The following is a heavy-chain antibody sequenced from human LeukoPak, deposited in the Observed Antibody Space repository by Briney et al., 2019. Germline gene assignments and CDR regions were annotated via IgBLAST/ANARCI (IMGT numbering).Heavy chain of an antibody. CDR3: ARALPSFDY. V-gene: IGHV3-53*01. Sequence: GGSLRLSCTVSGFTVSSNSMSWVRQAPGKGLEWVSFIYSDNTHYSDSVKGRFTISRDNAKNSLYLQINSLRAEDTAVYYCARALPSFDYWGQGTLVTVSS. CDR2: IYSDNT. CDR1: GFTVSSNS. J-gene: IGHJ4*02.